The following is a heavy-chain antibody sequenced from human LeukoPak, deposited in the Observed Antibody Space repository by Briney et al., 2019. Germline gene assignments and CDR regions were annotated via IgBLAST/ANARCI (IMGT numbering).Heavy chain of an antibody. CDR2: INSDGSWT. D-gene: IGHD2-2*01. Sequence: GGSLRLSCAASGNYWMHWVRQAPGKGLVWVSHINSDGSWTTYVDSVKGRFTISKDNAKNMVYLQMNNLRAEDTAVYYCVSFYETYWGRGTLVTVPS. J-gene: IGHJ4*02. V-gene: IGHV3-74*01. CDR3: VSFYETY. CDR1: GNYW.